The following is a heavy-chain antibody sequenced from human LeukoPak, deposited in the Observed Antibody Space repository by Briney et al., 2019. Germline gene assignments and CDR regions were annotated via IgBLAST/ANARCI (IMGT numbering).Heavy chain of an antibody. D-gene: IGHD6-19*01. V-gene: IGHV3-74*01. Sequence: PAGSLRLSCAASGFTFSSYWMNWVRQAPGKGLVWVSHIYNDGSTTSYAYSVKGRFTISRDNDKNTLYLQMDSLRAEDTAVYYCARKKNPGIAVAATGYWGQGTLATVSS. CDR2: IYNDGSTT. CDR1: GFTFSSYW. J-gene: IGHJ4*02. CDR3: ARKKNPGIAVAATGY.